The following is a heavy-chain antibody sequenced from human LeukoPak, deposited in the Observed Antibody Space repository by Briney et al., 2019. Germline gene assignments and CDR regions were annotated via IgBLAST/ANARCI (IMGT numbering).Heavy chain of an antibody. Sequence: SETLSLTCTVSGDSVNSYFWTWIRQPPGKGLEWIGYIYNSGTTNYNPSLKSRVTIPVDTSKNQFSLKLSSVTAADTAVYYCARLFNDYGDFVDYWGQGTLVTVSS. V-gene: IGHV4-59*08. D-gene: IGHD4-17*01. CDR1: GDSVNSYF. J-gene: IGHJ4*02. CDR2: IYNSGTT. CDR3: ARLFNDYGDFVDY.